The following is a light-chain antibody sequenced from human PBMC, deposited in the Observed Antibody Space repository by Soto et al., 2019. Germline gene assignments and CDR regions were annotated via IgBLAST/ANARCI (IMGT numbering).Light chain of an antibody. CDR1: QSVSSN. J-gene: IGKJ5*01. CDR2: GAS. V-gene: IGKV3-15*01. CDR3: QQYNNWPLT. Sequence: EIVMTQSPATLSVSPGERATLSCRASQSVSSNLAWYQQKPGQAPRLLIYGASTRATGISARFSGSRSGTEFTLTISSLQSEDFAVYYCQQYNNWPLTFGQGTRLEIK.